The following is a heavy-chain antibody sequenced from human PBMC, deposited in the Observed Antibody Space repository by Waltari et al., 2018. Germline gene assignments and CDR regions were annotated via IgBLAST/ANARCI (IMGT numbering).Heavy chain of an antibody. Sequence: QVQLVESGGGVVQPGRSLRLSCTASEFTFSSYAMHWVRQAPGKGLEWLAVISYNESNIYYVDSVKGRFTISRDNSKKMLYLQMNSLITEDTAVYYCARDYCDRTNCHGMDVWGQGTTVIVSS. CDR2: ISYNESNI. V-gene: IGHV3-30*04. J-gene: IGHJ6*02. CDR1: EFTFSSYA. CDR3: ARDYCDRTNCHGMDV. D-gene: IGHD3-22*01.